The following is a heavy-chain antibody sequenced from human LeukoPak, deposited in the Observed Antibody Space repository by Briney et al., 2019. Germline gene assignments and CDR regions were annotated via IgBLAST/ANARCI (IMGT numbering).Heavy chain of an antibody. CDR3: AKSPYGILTGYPDGSYYYYMDV. CDR2: ISGSGGST. CDR1: GFTFSSYA. D-gene: IGHD3-9*01. V-gene: IGHV3-23*01. J-gene: IGHJ6*03. Sequence: GGSLRLSCAASGFTFSSYAMSWVRQAPGKGLEWVSAISGSGGSTYYADSVKGRFTISRDNSKNTLYLQMNSLRAEDTAVYYCAKSPYGILTGYPDGSYYYYMDVWGKGTTVTVSS.